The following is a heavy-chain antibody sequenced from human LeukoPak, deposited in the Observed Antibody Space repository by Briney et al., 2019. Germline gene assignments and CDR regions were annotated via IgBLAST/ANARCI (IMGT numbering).Heavy chain of an antibody. Sequence: GSLRLSCAASGFTVSSNYMSWVRQAPGKGLEWVSVIYSGGSTYYADSVKGRFTISRDNSKNTLYLQMNSLRAEDTAVYYCARGQRYYDSSGFFDYWGQGTLVTVSS. D-gene: IGHD3-22*01. V-gene: IGHV3-66*01. J-gene: IGHJ4*02. CDR2: IYSGGST. CDR1: GFTVSSNY. CDR3: ARGQRYYDSSGFFDY.